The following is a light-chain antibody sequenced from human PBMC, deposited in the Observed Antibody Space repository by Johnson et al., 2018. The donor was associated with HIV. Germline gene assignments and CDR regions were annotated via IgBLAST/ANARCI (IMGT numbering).Light chain of an antibody. Sequence: QSVLTQPPSVSAAPGQKVTISCSGSSSNIGNNYISWYQQLPGTAPKLLIYDDNKRPLGIPDRFSGSKSGTSATLDITGLQTGDEANYYCGTWDSSLSAFYVFGTWTKVTVL. CDR1: SSNIGNNY. J-gene: IGLJ1*01. CDR3: GTWDSSLSAFYV. V-gene: IGLV1-51*01. CDR2: DDN.